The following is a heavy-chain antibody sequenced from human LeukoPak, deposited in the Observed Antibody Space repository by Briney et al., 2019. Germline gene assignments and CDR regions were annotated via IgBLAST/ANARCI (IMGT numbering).Heavy chain of an antibody. J-gene: IGHJ5*02. CDR1: GGSISSSSYY. CDR2: IYYSGST. Sequence: SETLSLTCTVSGGSISSSSYYWGWIRQPPGKGLEWIGSIYYSGSTYYNPSLKSRVTISVDTSKNQFSLKLSSVTAADTAVYYCATLWGGLTVNFDPWGQGTLVTVSS. D-gene: IGHD3-3*01. CDR3: ATLWGGLTVNFDP. V-gene: IGHV4-39*01.